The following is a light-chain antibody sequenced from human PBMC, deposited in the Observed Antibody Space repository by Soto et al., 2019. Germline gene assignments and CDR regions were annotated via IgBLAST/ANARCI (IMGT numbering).Light chain of an antibody. CDR3: AAWDDSRGAWV. J-gene: IGLJ3*02. Sequence: QSVLTQPPSASGTPGQRVTISCSGSNSNIGRHTVNWYQQLPGTAPKLLIYTENQRPSGVPDRFSDSKSGTSASLAISALQSEDEADYNCAAWDDSRGAWVFGGGTKVTVL. CDR2: TEN. V-gene: IGLV1-44*01. CDR1: NSNIGRHT.